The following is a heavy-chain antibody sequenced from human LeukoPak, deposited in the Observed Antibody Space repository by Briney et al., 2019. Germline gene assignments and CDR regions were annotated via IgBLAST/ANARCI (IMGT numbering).Heavy chain of an antibody. CDR1: GFTFSSYA. V-gene: IGHV3-30-3*01. J-gene: IGHJ6*02. CDR2: ISYDGSNK. Sequence: GRSLRLSCAASGFTFSSYAMHWVPQAPGKGLEWVAVISYDGSNKYYADSVKGRFTISRDNSKNTLYLQMNSLRAEDTAVYYCARRGQYCSSTSCTGYYYGMDVWGQGTTVTVSS. D-gene: IGHD2-2*01. CDR3: ARRGQYCSSTSCTGYYYGMDV.